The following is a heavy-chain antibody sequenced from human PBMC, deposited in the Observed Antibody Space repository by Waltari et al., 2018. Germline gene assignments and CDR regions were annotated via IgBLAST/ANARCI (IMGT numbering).Heavy chain of an antibody. CDR3: ARSGFGDTGGVGFLSFDY. CDR1: GGSISSYY. D-gene: IGHD3-10*01. V-gene: IGHV4-4*07. Sequence: QVQLQESGPGLVKPSETLSLTCTVSGGSISSYYWSWIRQPAGKGLEWIGRIYTSGSTNHHPSLKSRVTMSVDTSKNQFALKLSSVTAADTAVYYCARSGFGDTGGVGFLSFDYWGQGTLVTVSS. CDR2: IYTSGST. J-gene: IGHJ4*02.